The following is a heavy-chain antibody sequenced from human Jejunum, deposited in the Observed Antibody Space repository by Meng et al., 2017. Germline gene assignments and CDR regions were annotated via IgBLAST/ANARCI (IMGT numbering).Heavy chain of an antibody. D-gene: IGHD3-9*01. V-gene: IGHV3-66*01. CDR1: GFTVYSNY. CDR3: ARELTGLLDH. CDR2: TYTGDSK. Sequence: GESLKISCAASGFTVYSNYMSWVRQAPGKGLEWVSLTYTGDSKYYADSVKGRFTISRDNSKNTLFLQMNSLRPEDTAVYYCARELTGLLDHWGQGTLVTVSS. J-gene: IGHJ4*02.